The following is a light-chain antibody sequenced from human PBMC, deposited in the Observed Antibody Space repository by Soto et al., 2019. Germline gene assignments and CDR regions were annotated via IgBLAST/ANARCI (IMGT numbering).Light chain of an antibody. Sequence: EVVLTQSPGTVSLSPGERATLSCRASQSVTSNYLAWYQQKPGQAPRLLIYAASSRATGIPDRCSGSGSGTDFTLSISRLEPEDFAVYYCQQDGSSMTWTFGQGTKVDIK. CDR2: AAS. J-gene: IGKJ1*01. CDR3: QQDGSSMTWT. V-gene: IGKV3-20*01. CDR1: QSVTSNY.